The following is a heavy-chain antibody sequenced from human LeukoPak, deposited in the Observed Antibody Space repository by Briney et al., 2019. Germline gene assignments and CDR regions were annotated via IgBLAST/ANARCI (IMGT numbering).Heavy chain of an antibody. V-gene: IGHV3-23*01. D-gene: IGHD6-13*01. CDR2: ISPSGDST. CDR1: GFTFSSYS. CDR3: ARRLPVAGRTDFFDY. J-gene: IGHJ4*02. Sequence: GGSLRLSCAASGFTFSSYSMSWVRQAPGEGLERVSAISPSGDSTSYPDSVKGRFTISRDNSKNTVYLQMNSLTAEDTAIYYCARRLPVAGRTDFFDYWGQGTLVTVSS.